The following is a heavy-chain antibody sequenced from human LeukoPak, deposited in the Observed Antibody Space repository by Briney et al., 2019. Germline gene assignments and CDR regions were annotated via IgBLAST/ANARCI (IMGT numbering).Heavy chain of an antibody. D-gene: IGHD3-10*02. J-gene: IGHJ6*04. CDR2: ISSSTLKI. Sequence: GGSLRLSCAASGFTFSKYAMTWVRQAPGKGLEWVSAISSSTLKIYYADSVKGRFTISRDNSKNTLYLQMNSVRAEDTAVYYCAELGITMIGGVWGKGTTVTISS. CDR1: GFTFSKYA. V-gene: IGHV3-23*01. CDR3: AELGITMIGGV.